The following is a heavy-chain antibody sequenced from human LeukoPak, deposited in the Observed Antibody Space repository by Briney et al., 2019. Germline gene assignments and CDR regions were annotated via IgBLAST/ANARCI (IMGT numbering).Heavy chain of an antibody. J-gene: IGHJ4*02. Sequence: GGSLRLSCAASGFTFSSYWMSWVRQAPGKGLEWVANINGDESEKYYVDSVKARFTISRDNDKNSLYLQMNSLRVDDTAIYYCSRGEGDDYWGQGTLVTVSS. V-gene: IGHV3-7*01. D-gene: IGHD3-10*01. CDR2: INGDESEK. CDR1: GFTFSSYW. CDR3: SRGEGDDY.